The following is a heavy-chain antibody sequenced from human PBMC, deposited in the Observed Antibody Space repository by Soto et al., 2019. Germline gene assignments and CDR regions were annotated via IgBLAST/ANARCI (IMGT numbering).Heavy chain of an antibody. V-gene: IGHV1-24*01. J-gene: IGHJ5*02. CDR1: GYTLTELS. D-gene: IGHD3-22*01. CDR3: ARAQVRDYYDSSGYSNWFDP. Sequence: ASVKVSCKVSGYTLTELSMHWVRQAPGKGREWMGGFDPEDGETIYAQKFQGRVTMTEDTSTDTAYMELSSLRSEDTAVYYCARAQVRDYYDSSGYSNWFDPWGQGTLVTVSS. CDR2: FDPEDGET.